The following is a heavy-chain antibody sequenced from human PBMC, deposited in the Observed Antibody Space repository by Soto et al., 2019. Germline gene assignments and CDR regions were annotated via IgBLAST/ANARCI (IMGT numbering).Heavy chain of an antibody. V-gene: IGHV1-69*13. CDR1: GSTFSKYG. Sequence: AALTLSCQDFGSTFSKYGLSWGRQAPGQRVEGMGGIIPIFWTANYAQKFPGRVTIPADESTSTAYMEPSSLRSADPAAYYCARELGYYDILTGYSPPSSRRHEDASDIWAQGTMDTGSS. J-gene: IGHJ3*02. CDR3: ARELGYYDILTGYSPPSSRRHEDASDI. CDR2: IIPIFWTA. D-gene: IGHD3-9*01.